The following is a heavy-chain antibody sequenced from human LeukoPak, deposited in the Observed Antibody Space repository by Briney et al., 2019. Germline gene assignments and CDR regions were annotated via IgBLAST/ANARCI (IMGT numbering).Heavy chain of an antibody. CDR3: ARGSPNWGYDY. Sequence: ASVKVSCKASGYTFTSYGISWVRQATGQRPEWMGWMSPNSGDTGYAQKFQDRVTMTRNTSISTAYMELSSLRSDDTAVYYCARGSPNWGYDYWGPGTLVTVSS. CDR2: MSPNSGDT. V-gene: IGHV1-8*02. CDR1: GYTFTSYG. J-gene: IGHJ4*02. D-gene: IGHD7-27*01.